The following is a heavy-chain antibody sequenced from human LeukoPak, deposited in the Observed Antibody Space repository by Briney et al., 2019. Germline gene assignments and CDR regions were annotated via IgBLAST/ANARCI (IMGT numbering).Heavy chain of an antibody. CDR1: GGSFSGYY. V-gene: IGHV4-34*01. Sequence: SETLSLTCAVYGGSFSGYYWNWIRQPPGKGLEWIGEINHSGSTNYNPSLKSRVTISVDTSKNQFSLKLSSVTAADTAMYYCARRGELTAFGVVMEYYFGYWGQGILVTVSS. J-gene: IGHJ4*02. CDR2: INHSGST. CDR3: ARRGELTAFGVVMEYYFGY. D-gene: IGHD3-3*01.